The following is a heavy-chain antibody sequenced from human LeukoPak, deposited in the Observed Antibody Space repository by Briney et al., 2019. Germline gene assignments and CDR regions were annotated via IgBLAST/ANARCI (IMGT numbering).Heavy chain of an antibody. CDR1: GYTFTSYD. D-gene: IGHD3-3*01. CDR2: INPNSGGT. CDR3: ARITIFGDDY. V-gene: IGHV1-2*02. J-gene: IGHJ4*02. Sequence: GASVKVSCKASGYTFTSYDINWVRQATGQGLEWMGWINPNSGGTNYAQKFQGRVTMTRDTSISTAYMELSRLRSDDTAVYYCARITIFGDDYWGQGTLVTVSS.